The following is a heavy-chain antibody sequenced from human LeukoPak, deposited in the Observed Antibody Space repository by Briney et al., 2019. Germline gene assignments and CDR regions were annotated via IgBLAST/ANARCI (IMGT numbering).Heavy chain of an antibody. CDR1: GFSFSTYA. CDR3: AKGVVPAAASWFHP. J-gene: IGHJ5*02. V-gene: IGHV3-23*01. D-gene: IGHD2-2*01. Sequence: PGGSLRLSCAVSGFSFSTYAMSGVPQAPGKGLEWVSAIAGSGGSTYYTDSVKGRFTITRDNSKNTLYLQMDSLRVEDTALYYCAKGVVPAAASWFHPWGQGTLVTVSS. CDR2: IAGSGGST.